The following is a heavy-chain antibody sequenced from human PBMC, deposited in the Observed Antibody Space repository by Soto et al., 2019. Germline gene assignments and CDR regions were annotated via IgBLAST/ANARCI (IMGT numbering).Heavy chain of an antibody. Sequence: QVQLVESGGGVVQPGRSLRLSCAASGFTFSNYGMHWVRQAPGKGLEWVAVIWYDGSNKYYADSVKGRFTISRDTSKKTLDRHMNSLRAVATSVCYCARDGGIAVDGWYFDLCGSGTLVTVSS. CDR3: ARDGGIAVDGWYFDL. D-gene: IGHD6-19*01. J-gene: IGHJ2*01. CDR1: GFTFSNYG. CDR2: IWYDGSNK. V-gene: IGHV3-33*01.